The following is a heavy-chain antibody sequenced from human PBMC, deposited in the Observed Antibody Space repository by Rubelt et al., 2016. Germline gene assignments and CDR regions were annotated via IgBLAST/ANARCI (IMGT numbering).Heavy chain of an antibody. CDR2: ISFDGNSK. Sequence: AGRSLRLSCAASGFTFSSYGMHWVRQAPGKGLEWVAVISFDGNSKYYAGSVKGRFTISRDNPKNSLYLQMNSLRAEETAVYYCARVASGAYDRYYFDHWGQGALVTVSS. CDR1: GFTFSSYG. D-gene: IGHD5-12*01. CDR3: ARVASGAYDRYYFDH. V-gene: IGHV3-30*03. J-gene: IGHJ4*02.